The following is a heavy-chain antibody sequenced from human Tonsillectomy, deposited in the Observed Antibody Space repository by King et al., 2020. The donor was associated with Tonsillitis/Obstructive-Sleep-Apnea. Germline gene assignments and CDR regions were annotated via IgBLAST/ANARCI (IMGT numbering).Heavy chain of an antibody. J-gene: IGHJ6*03. CDR2: ISSDGGST. CDR3: AKDMGFFDYYMDV. D-gene: IGHD3-3*01. V-gene: IGHV3-43*02. CDR1: GFTFDDYD. Sequence: VQLVESGGGVVQPGGSLRLSCAASGFTFDDYDMHWVRQATGKGLEWVSLISSDGGSTHYVDSVKGRFTISRDDSKNSLYLQMNSLRTEDTALYYCAKDMGFFDYYMDVWGKGTTVTVSS.